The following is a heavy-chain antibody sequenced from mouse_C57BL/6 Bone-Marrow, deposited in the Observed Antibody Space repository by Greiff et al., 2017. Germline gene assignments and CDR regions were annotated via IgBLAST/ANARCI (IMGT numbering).Heavy chain of an antibody. D-gene: IGHD1-1*01. V-gene: IGHV1-76*01. Sequence: QLQESGAELVRPGASVKLSCKASGYTFTDYYINWVKQRPGQGLEWIARIYPGSGNTYYNEKFKGKATLTAEKSSSTAYMQLSSLTSEDSAVYFCARDRRSFDYWGQGTTLTVSS. CDR3: ARDRRSFDY. CDR1: GYTFTDYY. J-gene: IGHJ2*01. CDR2: IYPGSGNT.